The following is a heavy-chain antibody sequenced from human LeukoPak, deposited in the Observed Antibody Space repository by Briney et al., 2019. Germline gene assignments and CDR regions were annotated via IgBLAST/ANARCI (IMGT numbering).Heavy chain of an antibody. Sequence: ASVKVSCKTSGYRFTGHYMHWVRQAPGQGLEWMGWINPKSGGTNYAQKFQGRVTMTRDTSISTAYMDMSSLRSDDTAVYYCAREVWAVGAFDIRGQGTMVTVSS. CDR2: INPKSGGT. CDR1: GYRFTGHY. J-gene: IGHJ3*02. CDR3: AREVWAVGAFDI. D-gene: IGHD3-16*01. V-gene: IGHV1-2*02.